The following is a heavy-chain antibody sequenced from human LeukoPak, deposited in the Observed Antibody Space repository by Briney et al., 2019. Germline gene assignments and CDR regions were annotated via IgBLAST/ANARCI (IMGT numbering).Heavy chain of an antibody. Sequence: GGSLRLSCAASGFTFSSYGMHWVRQAPGKGLEWVAVISYDGSNKYHADSVKGRFTISRDNSKNTLYLQMNSLRAEDTAVYYCAKDSVYGSGSYYGMDVWGKGTTVTVSS. CDR3: AKDSVYGSGSYYGMDV. J-gene: IGHJ6*04. D-gene: IGHD3-10*01. CDR2: ISYDGSNK. CDR1: GFTFSSYG. V-gene: IGHV3-30*18.